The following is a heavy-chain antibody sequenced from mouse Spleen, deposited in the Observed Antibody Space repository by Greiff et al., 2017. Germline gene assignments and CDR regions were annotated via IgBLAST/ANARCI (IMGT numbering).Heavy chain of an antibody. CDR1: GFTFSSYA. CDR2: ISSGGSYT. J-gene: IGHJ4*01. Sequence: EVQGVESGGGLVKPGGSLKLSCAASGFTFSSYAMSWVRQTPEKRLEWVATISSGGSYTYYPDSVKGRFTISRDNAKNTLYLQMSSLRSEDTAMYYCERPLTGTNYAMDYWGQGTSVTVSS. D-gene: IGHD4-1*01. V-gene: IGHV5-9-3*01. CDR3: ERPLTGTNYAMDY.